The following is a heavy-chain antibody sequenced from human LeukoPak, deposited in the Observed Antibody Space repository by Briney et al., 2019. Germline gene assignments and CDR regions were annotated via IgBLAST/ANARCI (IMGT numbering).Heavy chain of an antibody. CDR1: GFIVSGYY. V-gene: IGHV3-66*02. D-gene: IGHD6-13*01. Sequence: GGSLRLSYAASGFIVSGYYTSWVRQAPGKGLEWVSVIHGGGYTYYADPVKGRFTISRDNSKNALYLQMYSLRAEDTSVYYCARLAYSNLLGDYWGQGTLVAVSS. CDR2: IHGGGYT. CDR3: ARLAYSNLLGDY. J-gene: IGHJ4*02.